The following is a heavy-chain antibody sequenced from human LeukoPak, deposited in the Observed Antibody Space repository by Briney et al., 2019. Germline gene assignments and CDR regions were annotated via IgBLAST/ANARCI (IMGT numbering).Heavy chain of an antibody. CDR3: ARAMGATAGFYFDY. V-gene: IGHV4-59*01. J-gene: IGHJ4*02. Sequence: PSETLSLTCTVSGGSISSYYWSWIRQPPGKGLEWIGYIYYSGSTNYSPSLKSRVTISVDTSKNQFSLKLSSVTAADTAVYYCARAMGATAGFYFDYWGQGTLVTVSS. CDR2: IYYSGST. D-gene: IGHD1-26*01. CDR1: GGSISSYY.